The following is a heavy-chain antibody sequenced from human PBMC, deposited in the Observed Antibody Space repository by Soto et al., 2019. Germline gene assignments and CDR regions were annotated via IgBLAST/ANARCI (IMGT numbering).Heavy chain of an antibody. CDR3: ARVGYSSGWVDY. J-gene: IGHJ4*02. CDR2: ISSSGSHR. V-gene: IGHV3-11*01. D-gene: IGHD6-19*01. CDR1: GFTFSDYY. Sequence: NPGGSLRLSCAASGFTFSDYYMTWIRQAPGKGLEWVSYISSSGSHRFYADSVKGRFTISRDNDKNSLYVQLNSLRAEDTAMYYCARVGYSSGWVDYWGQGTLVTVSS.